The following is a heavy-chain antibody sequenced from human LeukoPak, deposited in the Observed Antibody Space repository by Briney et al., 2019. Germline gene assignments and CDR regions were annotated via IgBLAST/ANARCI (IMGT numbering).Heavy chain of an antibody. Sequence: PGRSLRLSCAASGFTFDDYAMHWVRHTPGKGLEWVSGISWNSGSIGYADSVKGRFTISRDNAENSLYLQMNSLRAEDTAVYYCARGLTAGPDYWGQGTLVTVSS. J-gene: IGHJ4*02. V-gene: IGHV3-9*01. CDR1: GFTFDDYA. D-gene: IGHD5-18*01. CDR3: ARGLTAGPDY. CDR2: ISWNSGSI.